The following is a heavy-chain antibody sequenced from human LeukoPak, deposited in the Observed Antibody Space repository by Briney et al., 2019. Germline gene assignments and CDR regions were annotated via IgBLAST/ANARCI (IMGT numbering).Heavy chain of an antibody. D-gene: IGHD5-18*01. CDR3: ARENGHSYGYFDY. V-gene: IGHV4-4*07. CDR2: IYSSGST. J-gene: IGHJ4*02. Sequence: SETLSLTCTVSGGSISSYYWSWIRQPAGKGLEWIGRIYSSGSTNYNPSRESRVTMSVDTSKNQFSLQLSSVTAADTAVYYCARENGHSYGYFDYWGQGTLVTVSP. CDR1: GGSISSYY.